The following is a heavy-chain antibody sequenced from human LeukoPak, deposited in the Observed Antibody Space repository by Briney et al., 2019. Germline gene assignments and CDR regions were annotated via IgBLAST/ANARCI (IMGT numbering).Heavy chain of an antibody. D-gene: IGHD2-15*01. CDR2: ISADGGTT. J-gene: IGHJ6*03. CDR1: GFSLSKYA. CDR3: ARGSGVHYMDV. Sequence: GGSLRLSCAASGFSLSKYAVHWVRQAPGRGLEYVSSISADGGTTYFANSVKGGFTFSRDNSKNSLYLHLGGLRVDDMAVYHCARGSGVHYMDVWGKGTTVTVSS. V-gene: IGHV3-64*01.